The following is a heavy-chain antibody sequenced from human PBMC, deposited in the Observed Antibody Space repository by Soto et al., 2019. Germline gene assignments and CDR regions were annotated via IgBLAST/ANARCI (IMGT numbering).Heavy chain of an antibody. CDR3: ARDPRVGEVGHLDY. J-gene: IGHJ4*02. CDR2: ISYDGSNK. Sequence: GGSLRLSCAASGFTFSSYAMHWVRQAPGKGLEWVAVISYDGSNKYYADSVKGRFTISRDNSKNTLYLQMNSLRAEDTAVYYCARDPRVGEVGHLDYWGQGTLVTVSS. CDR1: GFTFSSYA. V-gene: IGHV3-30-3*01. D-gene: IGHD2-21*01.